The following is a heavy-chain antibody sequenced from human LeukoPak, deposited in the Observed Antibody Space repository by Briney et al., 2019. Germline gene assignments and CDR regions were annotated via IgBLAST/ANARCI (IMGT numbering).Heavy chain of an antibody. V-gene: IGHV1-2*02. CDR2: INPNSGGT. D-gene: IGHD2-2*01. J-gene: IGHJ4*02. CDR3: ARGRYQLLSQRDGPYFDY. CDR1: GYTFTGYY. Sequence: ASVKVSCKASGYTFTGYYMHWVRQAPGQGLGWMGWINPNSGGTNYAQKFQGRVTMTRDTSISTAYMELSRLRSDDTAVYYCARGRYQLLSQRDGPYFDYWGQGTLVTDSS.